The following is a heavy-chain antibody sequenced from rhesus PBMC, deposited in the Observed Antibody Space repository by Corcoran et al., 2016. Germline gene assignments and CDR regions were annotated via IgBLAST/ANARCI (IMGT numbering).Heavy chain of an antibody. V-gene: IGHV2-174*01. Sequence: QVTLKESGPALVKPTQTLTLTCTFSGFSLTTSGMGVGWIRQPPGKALEWLELIYWDDDKRHSTSLKSRITIAKDTSKNQVVLTMTNMDPVDTATYYCARYNWNYGYFDYWGQGVLVTVSS. J-gene: IGHJ4*01. CDR1: GFSLTTSGMG. CDR2: IYWDDDK. CDR3: ARYNWNYGYFDY. D-gene: IGHD1-26*01.